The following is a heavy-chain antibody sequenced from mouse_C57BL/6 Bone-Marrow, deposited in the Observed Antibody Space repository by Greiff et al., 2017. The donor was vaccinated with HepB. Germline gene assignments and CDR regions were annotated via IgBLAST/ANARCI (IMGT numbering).Heavy chain of an antibody. Sequence: EVKLMESGGGLVKPGGSLKLSCAASGFTFSDYGMHWVRQAPEKGLEWVAYISSGSSTISYADTVKGRCTISRDNAKNTLFLQMTSLRSADTAMYYYARGYYGSSPYWYFDVWGSGTAVTVSS. J-gene: IGHJ1*01. D-gene: IGHD1-1*01. CDR2: ISSGSSTI. CDR3: ARGYYGSSPYWYFDV. CDR1: GFTFSDYG. V-gene: IGHV5-17*01.